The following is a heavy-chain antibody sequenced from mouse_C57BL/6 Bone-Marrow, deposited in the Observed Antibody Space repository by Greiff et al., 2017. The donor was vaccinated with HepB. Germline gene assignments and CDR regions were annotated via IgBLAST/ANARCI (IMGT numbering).Heavy chain of an antibody. CDR3: AREGFITTVVAPYWYFDV. J-gene: IGHJ1*03. D-gene: IGHD1-1*01. CDR2: IYPGSGST. V-gene: IGHV1-55*01. CDR1: GYTFTSYW. Sequence: VQLQQPGAELVKPGASVKMSCKASGYTFTSYWITWVKQRPGQGLEWIGDIYPGSGSTNYNEKFKSKATLTVDTSSSTAYMQLSSLTSEDSAVYYCAREGFITTVVAPYWYFDVWGTGTTVTVSS.